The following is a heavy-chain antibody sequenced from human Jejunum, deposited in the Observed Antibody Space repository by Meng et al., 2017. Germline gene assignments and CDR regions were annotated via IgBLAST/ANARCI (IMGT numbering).Heavy chain of an antibody. J-gene: IGHJ6*02. V-gene: IGHV3-53*05. Sequence: GESLKISCAASGFTVSRNYMSWVRQAPEKGLEWVSVIYSGSTTSYADSVKGRFTISRDNSQSTLYLHMNSLTPEDTAVYYCARGATRNYFYYYDLDVWGQGTTVTVSS. CDR1: GFTVSRNY. D-gene: IGHD1-1*01. CDR3: ARGATRNYFYYYDLDV. CDR2: IYSGSTT.